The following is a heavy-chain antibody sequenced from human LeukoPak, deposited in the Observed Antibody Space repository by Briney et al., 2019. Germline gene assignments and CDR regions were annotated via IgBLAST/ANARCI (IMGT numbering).Heavy chain of an antibody. D-gene: IGHD3-3*01. CDR3: ARVHGFWSDFFDY. Sequence: GASVKVSCKASGYTFTTYYMHWVRQAPGQGLEWMGIINPLGGSTTYAHKFQDRLTMTRDTPTSTVYMELSSLRSEDTAVYYCARVHGFWSDFFDYWGQGTLVTVSS. CDR1: GYTFTTYY. V-gene: IGHV1-46*01. J-gene: IGHJ4*02. CDR2: INPLGGST.